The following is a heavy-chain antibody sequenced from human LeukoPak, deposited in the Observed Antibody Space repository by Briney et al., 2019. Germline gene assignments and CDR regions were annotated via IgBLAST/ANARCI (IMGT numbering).Heavy chain of an antibody. Sequence: SETLSLTCTVSGGSISSYYWSWIRQPPGKGLEWIGYIYYSGSTYYNPSLKSRVTISVDTSKNQFSLKLSSVTAADTAVYYCARTPFYDSSGFFDPWGQGTLVTVSS. CDR3: ARTPFYDSSGFFDP. D-gene: IGHD3-22*01. CDR1: GGSISSYY. J-gene: IGHJ5*02. CDR2: IYYSGST. V-gene: IGHV4-59*06.